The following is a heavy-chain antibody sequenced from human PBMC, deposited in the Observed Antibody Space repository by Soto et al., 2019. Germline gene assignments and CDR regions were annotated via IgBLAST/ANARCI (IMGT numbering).Heavy chain of an antibody. CDR3: AREYCGGDCYFDY. Sequence: PGGSLRLSCATSGFTFSSYGMHWVRQAPGKGLEWVAVIWYDGSNKYYPDSVKGRFTISRDNSKNTLYLQMNSLRAEDTAVYYCAREYCGGDCYFDYWGQGTLVTVSS. CDR1: GFTFSSYG. V-gene: IGHV3-33*01. CDR2: IWYDGSNK. D-gene: IGHD2-21*01. J-gene: IGHJ4*02.